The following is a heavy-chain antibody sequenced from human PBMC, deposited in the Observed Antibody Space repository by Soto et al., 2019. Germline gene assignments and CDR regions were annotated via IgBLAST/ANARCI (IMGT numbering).Heavy chain of an antibody. V-gene: IGHV3-30*03. J-gene: IGHJ2*01. CDR2: ISYDGSNK. CDR1: GFTFSSYG. Sequence: VGSLRLSCAASGFTFSSYGMHWVRQAPGKGLEWVAVISYDGSNKYYADSVKGRFTISRDNAKNSLFLQMDSLRAEDTAVYFCVRGIPSQYSSNWLYWYFDLWGRGTQVTVSS. CDR3: VRGIPSQYSSNWLYWYFDL. D-gene: IGHD6-13*01.